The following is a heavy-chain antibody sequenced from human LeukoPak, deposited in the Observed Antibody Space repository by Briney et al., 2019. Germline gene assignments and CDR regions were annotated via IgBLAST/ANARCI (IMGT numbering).Heavy chain of an antibody. CDR3: ARDRDYGDYNTQDLFVY. CDR2: ISAYNGNT. D-gene: IGHD4-17*01. CDR1: GYTFTNFG. J-gene: IGHJ4*02. Sequence: ASVKVSCKASGYTFTNFGISWVRQAPGQGLEWMAWISAYNGNTNYAQRLQGRVTMTTDTSTSTAYMELRSLRSDDTAVYYCARDRDYGDYNTQDLFVYWGQGTLVTVSS. V-gene: IGHV1-18*01.